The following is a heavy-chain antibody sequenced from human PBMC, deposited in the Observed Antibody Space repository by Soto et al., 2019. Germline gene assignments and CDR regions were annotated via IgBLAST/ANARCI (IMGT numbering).Heavy chain of an antibody. Sequence: GFLRLSCAASGFTFSTYSMNCVRQAPGKGLEWVSFISSTSTIYYADSVKGRFTISRDNANNSLYLQMNSLRAEDTAVYYCASSVAAGVLSWFDPWGQGTLVTVSS. CDR1: GFTFSTYS. CDR3: ASSVAAGVLSWFDP. J-gene: IGHJ5*02. D-gene: IGHD6-13*01. CDR2: ISSTSTI. V-gene: IGHV3-48*01.